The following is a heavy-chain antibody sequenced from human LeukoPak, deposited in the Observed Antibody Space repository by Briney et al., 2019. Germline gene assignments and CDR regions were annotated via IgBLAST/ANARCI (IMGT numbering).Heavy chain of an antibody. CDR1: GFTFSSYA. D-gene: IGHD3-10*02. CDR3: AKVFGPFDP. V-gene: IGHV3-23*01. J-gene: IGHJ5*02. CDR2: IGGSGAGT. Sequence: GRSLRLSCAASGFTFSSYAMTWVRQAPGKGLEWVSAIGGSGAGTYYADSVKGRFTISRDNSKNTLYLQMNSLRAEDTAVYYCAKVFGPFDPWGQGTLVTVSS.